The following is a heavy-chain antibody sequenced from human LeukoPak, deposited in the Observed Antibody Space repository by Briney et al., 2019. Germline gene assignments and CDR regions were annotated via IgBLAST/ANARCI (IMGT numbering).Heavy chain of an antibody. CDR1: GFTFSSYE. CDR2: ISISSNYI. J-gene: IGHJ4*02. D-gene: IGHD2-15*01. V-gene: IGHV3-21*01. CDR3: ARDGGGGLDY. Sequence: GGSLRLSCVASGFTFSSYEMNWVRQAPGKGLEWVSCISISSNYIYYPDSVKGRFTISRDNAKNSLYLQMNSLRAEDTAVYYCARDGGGGLDYWGQGTLVTVSS.